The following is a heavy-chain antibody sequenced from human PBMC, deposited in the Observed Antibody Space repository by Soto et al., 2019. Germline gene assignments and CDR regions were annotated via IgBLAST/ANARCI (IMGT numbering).Heavy chain of an antibody. J-gene: IGHJ4*02. D-gene: IGHD6-19*01. CDR2: MNPNSGRT. V-gene: IGHV1-8*01. CDR3: STWGRNGWYTGFF. Sequence: QVQLVQSGAEVKTPGASVKVSCKASGYTFTDYDINWVRQAPGQGLEWVGRMNPNSGRTDYAQKFQARVTMTRDPSISTAYLELSSLGYEDTAVFYCSTWGRNGWYTGFFWGQGTLVTVAS. CDR1: GYTFTDYD.